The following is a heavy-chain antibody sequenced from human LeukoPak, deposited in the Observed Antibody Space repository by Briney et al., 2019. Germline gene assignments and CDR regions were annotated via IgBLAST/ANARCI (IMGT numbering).Heavy chain of an antibody. CDR3: AKDGSGSYQPDYFDY. CDR2: IRYDGSNK. Sequence: PGGSLRLSCAASGFTFSSYAMHWVRQAPGKGLEWVAFIRYDGSNKYYADSVKGRFTISRDNSKNTLYLQMNSLRAEDTAVYYCAKDGSGSYQPDYFDYWGQGTLVTVSS. CDR1: GFTFSSYA. J-gene: IGHJ4*02. V-gene: IGHV3-30*02. D-gene: IGHD1-26*01.